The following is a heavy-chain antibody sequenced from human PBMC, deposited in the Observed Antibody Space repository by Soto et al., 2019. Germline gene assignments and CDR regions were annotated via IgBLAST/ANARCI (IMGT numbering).Heavy chain of an antibody. CDR3: ERDQNLAAAGTYFDY. V-gene: IGHV4-4*02. Sequence: QVQLQESGPGLVKPSGTLSLTCAVSGGSISSSNWWSWVRQPPGKGLEWIGEIYHSGSTNYNPSLKSRVTISVDKSKNQFSLKLSSVTDADTAVYYCERDQNLAAAGTYFDYWGKGSMVTVTS. CDR2: IYHSGST. CDR1: GGSISSSNW. D-gene: IGHD6-13*01. J-gene: IGHJ4*02.